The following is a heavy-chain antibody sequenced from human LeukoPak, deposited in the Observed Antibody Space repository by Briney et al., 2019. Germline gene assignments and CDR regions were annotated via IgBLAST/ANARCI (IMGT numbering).Heavy chain of an antibody. CDR3: ARHPGKVTNDWYFDL. D-gene: IGHD4-23*01. Sequence: ASVKVSCTASGYTCTGYYVHWVRQAPGPGLEWMGWINPNSGGTNYAQKFHGRVTITRDTSITTAYMELSRLSSDDTAVYYCARHPGKVTNDWYFDLWGRGTLVTVSS. CDR1: GYTCTGYY. CDR2: INPNSGGT. J-gene: IGHJ2*01. V-gene: IGHV1-2*02.